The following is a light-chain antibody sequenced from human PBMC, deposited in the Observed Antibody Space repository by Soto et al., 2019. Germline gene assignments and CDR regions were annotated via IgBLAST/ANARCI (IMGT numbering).Light chain of an antibody. CDR2: GAS. CDR3: QQIYAAPVT. CDR1: QSISSC. V-gene: IGKV1-39*01. Sequence: DIQMTQSPSSLSASVGDRVTITCRASQSISSCLNWYQQKPGKAPKLLIYGASNLQSGVPSRFSGSESGTDFILTITSLQPEDFATYDCQQIYAAPVTFGQGTKVEIK. J-gene: IGKJ1*01.